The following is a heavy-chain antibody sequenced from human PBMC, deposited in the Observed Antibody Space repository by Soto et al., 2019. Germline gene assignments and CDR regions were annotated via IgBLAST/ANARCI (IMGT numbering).Heavy chain of an antibody. Sequence: SETLSLTCTVSGGSISSYYWSLIRQPPGKGLEWIGYIYYSGSTNYNPSLKSRVTISVDTSKNQFSLKLSSVTAADTAVYYCARHPTYDILTGYYGGPSGDAFDIWGQGTMVTVSS. CDR2: IYYSGST. CDR3: ARHPTYDILTGYYGGPSGDAFDI. V-gene: IGHV4-59*08. D-gene: IGHD3-9*01. CDR1: GGSISSYY. J-gene: IGHJ3*02.